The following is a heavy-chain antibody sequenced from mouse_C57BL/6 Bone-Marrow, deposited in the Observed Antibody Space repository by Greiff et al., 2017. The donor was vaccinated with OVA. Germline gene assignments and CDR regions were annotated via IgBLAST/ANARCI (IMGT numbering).Heavy chain of an antibody. CDR2: INPSSGYT. D-gene: IGHD1-1*01. CDR1: GYTFTSYW. J-gene: IGHJ2*01. Sequence: VQVVESGAELAKPGASVKLSCKASGYTFTSYWMHWVKQRPGQGLEWIGYINPSSGYTKYNQKFKDKATLTADKSSSTAYMQLSSLTYEDSAVYYCARNLSTVVASGDYFDYWGQGTTLTVSS. V-gene: IGHV1-7*01. CDR3: ARNLSTVVASGDYFDY.